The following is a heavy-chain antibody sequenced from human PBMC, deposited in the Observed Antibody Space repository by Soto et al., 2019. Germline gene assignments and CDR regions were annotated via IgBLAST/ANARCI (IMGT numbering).Heavy chain of an antibody. V-gene: IGHV3-9*01. CDR2: ISWNSGTI. J-gene: IGHJ6*02. CDR1: GFTFDDHA. CDR3: PKDIKSPGWYLGVDL. Sequence: PGGSLRLSCAASGFTFDDHAMHCVRKGPGKGLEWVSVISWNSGTIVYADSVKGRFTISRDNTKISLYLQMDSLRREDTALYYFPKDIKSPGWYLGVDLCGQGTTVTVSS. D-gene: IGHD6-19*01.